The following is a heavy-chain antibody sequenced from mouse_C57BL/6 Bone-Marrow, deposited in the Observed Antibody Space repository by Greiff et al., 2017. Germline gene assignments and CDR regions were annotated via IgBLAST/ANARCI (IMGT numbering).Heavy chain of an antibody. Sequence: VQMKEPGPELVKPGDSVKISCKASGYSFTGYFMTWVMQSHGKSLEWIGRINPYNGDTFYTQKFTGKDTLTVDKSSSTAHMELRSLTSEHSAVYYGDRRMTTVVEEDDFDYWGQGTTLTVSS. J-gene: IGHJ2*01. CDR1: GYSFTGYF. CDR2: INPYNGDT. CDR3: DRRMTTVVEEDDFDY. D-gene: IGHD1-1*01. V-gene: IGHV1-20*01.